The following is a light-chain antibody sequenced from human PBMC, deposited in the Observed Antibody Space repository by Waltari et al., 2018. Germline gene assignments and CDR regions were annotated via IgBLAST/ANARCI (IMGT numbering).Light chain of an antibody. Sequence: QLVLTQSPSASASLGASVKLTCTLSRGHSTYAIAWPQQQPKKGPRYLMKLNSDGSHTKGDGIPDRFSGSSSGAERILTISSLQSEDEGDYYCQTWDTDIHVVFGGGTSLTVL. CDR1: RGHSTYA. CDR3: QTWDTDIHVV. J-gene: IGLJ2*01. CDR2: LNSDGSH. V-gene: IGLV4-69*01.